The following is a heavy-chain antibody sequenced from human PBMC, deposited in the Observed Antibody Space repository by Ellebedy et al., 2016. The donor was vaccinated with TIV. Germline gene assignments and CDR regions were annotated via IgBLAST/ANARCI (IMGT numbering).Heavy chain of an antibody. CDR2: INHSGST. Sequence: MPGGSLRLSCAVYGGSFSGYYWSWIRQPPGKGLEWIGEINHSGSTNYNPSLKSRVTISVDTSKNQFSLKVSSVTAADTAVYYCARGIAVAPFDYWGQGTLVTVSS. CDR1: GGSFSGYY. J-gene: IGHJ4*02. CDR3: ARGIAVAPFDY. V-gene: IGHV4-34*01. D-gene: IGHD6-19*01.